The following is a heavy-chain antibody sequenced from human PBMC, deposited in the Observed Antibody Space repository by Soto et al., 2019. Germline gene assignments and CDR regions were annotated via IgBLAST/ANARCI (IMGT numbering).Heavy chain of an antibody. CDR2: ISAYNGNT. Sequence: GASVKVSCKASGYTFTSYGISWVRQAPGQGLEWMGWISAYNGNTNYAQKLQGRVTMTTDTSTSTAYMELRSLRSDDTSGYYCARVSRAAVVVAATLVLDYWGQGTLVTVSS. D-gene: IGHD2-15*01. CDR1: GYTFTSYG. J-gene: IGHJ4*02. V-gene: IGHV1-18*01. CDR3: ARVSRAAVVVAATLVLDY.